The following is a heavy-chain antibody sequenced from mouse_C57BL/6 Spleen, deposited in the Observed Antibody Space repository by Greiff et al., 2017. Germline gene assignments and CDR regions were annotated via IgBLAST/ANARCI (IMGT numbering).Heavy chain of an antibody. D-gene: IGHD2-4*01. CDR3: ASYDYDPFYAMDY. Sequence: QVQLQQSGAELAKPGASVKLSCKASGYTFTSYWMHWVKQRPGQGLEWIGYINPSSGYPKYNQKFKDKATLTADKSSSPAYVQLSSLTYEDSAVCYFASYDYDPFYAMDYWGQGTSVTVSS. CDR1: GYTFTSYW. J-gene: IGHJ4*01. V-gene: IGHV1-7*01. CDR2: INPSSGYP.